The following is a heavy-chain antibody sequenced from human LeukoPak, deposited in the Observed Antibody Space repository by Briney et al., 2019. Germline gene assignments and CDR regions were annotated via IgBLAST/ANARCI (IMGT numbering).Heavy chain of an antibody. Sequence: TSETLSLTCTVSGGSISSYYWSWIRQPPGKGLEWIGYIYYSGSTNYNPSLKSRVTISVDTSKNQFSLKLSSVTAADTAVYYCASVYCSGGSCTYYGMDVWGQGTTVTVSS. V-gene: IGHV4-59*01. J-gene: IGHJ6*02. CDR1: GGSISSYY. CDR3: ASVYCSGGSCTYYGMDV. CDR2: IYYSGST. D-gene: IGHD2-15*01.